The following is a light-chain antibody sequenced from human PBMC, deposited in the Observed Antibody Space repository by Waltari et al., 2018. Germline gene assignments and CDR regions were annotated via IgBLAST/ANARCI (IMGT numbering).Light chain of an antibody. CDR3: ATWDDSLNGPL. CDR1: SSHIRSNT. Sequence: QSVLTQPPSASGTPGQRVTIPCSGSSSHIRSNTVNWYQHLPGTAPKHLIYRDNQRPSGVPDRFSGSKSGTSASLAISGLQSEHEATYYCATWDDSLNGPLFGGGTMLTVL. J-gene: IGLJ2*01. CDR2: RDN. V-gene: IGLV1-44*01.